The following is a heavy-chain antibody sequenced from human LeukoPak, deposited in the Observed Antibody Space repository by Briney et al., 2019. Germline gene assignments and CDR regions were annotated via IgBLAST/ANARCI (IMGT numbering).Heavy chain of an antibody. CDR2: ISGSGGNT. CDR1: GITFSSYA. V-gene: IGHV3-23*01. J-gene: IGHJ4*02. D-gene: IGHD3-10*01. CDR3: AREARLLWFGEIGYFDY. Sequence: GGSLRLSCAASGITFSSYAMSWVRQAPGKGLEWVSAISGSGGNTYCADSVKGRFTISRDNSKNTLYLQMNSLRAEDTAVYYCAREARLLWFGEIGYFDYWGQGTLVTVSS.